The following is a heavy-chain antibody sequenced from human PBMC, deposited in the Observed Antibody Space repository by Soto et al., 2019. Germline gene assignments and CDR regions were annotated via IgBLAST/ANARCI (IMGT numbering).Heavy chain of an antibody. V-gene: IGHV1-58*01. J-gene: IGHJ4*02. CDR2: IVVGSGNT. CDR1: GFTFTSSA. D-gene: IGHD2-15*01. CDR3: AAAPRDREFDY. Sequence: QMQLVQSGPEVKKPGTSVKVSCKASGFTFTSSAVQWVRQARGQRLEWIGWIVVGSGNTNYAQKFQERVTITRDMSTSTAYKELSSLRSEDTAVYYCAAAPRDREFDYWGQGTLVTVSS.